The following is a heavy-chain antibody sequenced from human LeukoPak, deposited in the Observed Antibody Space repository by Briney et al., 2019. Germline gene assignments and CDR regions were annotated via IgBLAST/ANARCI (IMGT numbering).Heavy chain of an antibody. D-gene: IGHD5-18*01. CDR1: GFIFSNYT. CDR2: ISSSSSTV. V-gene: IGHV3-48*01. J-gene: IGHJ4*02. CDR3: ARGGGYSYGSLDY. Sequence: PGGSLRLSCAASGFIFSNYTINWVRQAPGEGLEWVSYISSSSSTVYYADSVKGRFTISRDNAKNSLYLQMNSLRAEDTAVYYCARGGGYSYGSLDYWGQGTLVTVSS.